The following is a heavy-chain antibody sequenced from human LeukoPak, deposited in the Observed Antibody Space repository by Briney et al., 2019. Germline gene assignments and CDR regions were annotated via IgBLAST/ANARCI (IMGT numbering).Heavy chain of an antibody. Sequence: SGPTLVNPTQTLTLTCTFSGFSLSTSGVGVGWIRQPPGKALEWLALIYWDDDKRYSPSLKSRLTITKDTSKNQVVLTMTNMDPVDTATYYCAHRQSLGYCTNGVCRGAYYFDYWGQGTLVTVSS. V-gene: IGHV2-5*02. D-gene: IGHD2-8*01. CDR2: IYWDDDK. J-gene: IGHJ4*02. CDR3: AHRQSLGYCTNGVCRGAYYFDY. CDR1: GFSLSTSGVG.